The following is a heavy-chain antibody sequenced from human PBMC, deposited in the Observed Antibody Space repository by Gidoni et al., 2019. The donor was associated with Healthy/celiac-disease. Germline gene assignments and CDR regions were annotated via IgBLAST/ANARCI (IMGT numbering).Heavy chain of an antibody. V-gene: IGHV1-69*01. CDR1: GGTFSSYA. Sequence: QLVQSGPEATKPRSPAKASCAASGGTFSSYAIRWVRQDPGQELECMGGIIPIFGTANYAQKFQGRVTITADESTSTAYMELSSLRSEDTAVYYCARGGGYYYDSSGYLPWGQGTLVTVSS. CDR2: IIPIFGTA. D-gene: IGHD3-22*01. J-gene: IGHJ5*02. CDR3: ARGGGYYYDSSGYLP.